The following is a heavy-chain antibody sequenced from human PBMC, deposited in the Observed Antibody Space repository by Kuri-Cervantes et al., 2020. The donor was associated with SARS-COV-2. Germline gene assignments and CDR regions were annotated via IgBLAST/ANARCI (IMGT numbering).Heavy chain of an antibody. Sequence: ESLKISCAVYGGSFSGYYWSWIRQPPGKGLEWIGEINHSGSTYYNPSLKSRVTISVDTSKNQFSLKLSSVTAADTAVYYCARDPSGYSYGIYYYGMDVWGQGTTVTVSS. D-gene: IGHD5-18*01. J-gene: IGHJ6*02. CDR3: ARDPSGYSYGIYYYGMDV. CDR1: GGSFSGYY. CDR2: INHSGST. V-gene: IGHV4-34*01.